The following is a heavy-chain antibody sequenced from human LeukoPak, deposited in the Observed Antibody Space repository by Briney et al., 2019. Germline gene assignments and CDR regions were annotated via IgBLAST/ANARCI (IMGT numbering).Heavy chain of an antibody. V-gene: IGHV3-21*01. Sequence: GGSLRLSCAASGFTFSSYSMNWVRQAPGKGLEWVSSISSSSSYIYYADSVKGRFTISRDNAKNSLYLQMNSLRAEDTAVYYCARGHSYGLRWFDPWGQGTLVTVSS. D-gene: IGHD5-18*01. CDR3: ARGHSYGLRWFDP. J-gene: IGHJ5*02. CDR2: ISSSSSYI. CDR1: GFTFSSYS.